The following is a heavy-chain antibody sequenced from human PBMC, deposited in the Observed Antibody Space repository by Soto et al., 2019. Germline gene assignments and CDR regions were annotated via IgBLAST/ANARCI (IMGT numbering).Heavy chain of an antibody. D-gene: IGHD6-13*01. CDR2: IFYSGNT. CDR1: GGSINSSTYY. J-gene: IGHJ5*01. CDR3: ARQNRQPNIAATDLDS. V-gene: IGHV4-39*01. Sequence: QLQLQESGPGLVKPSETLSLTCTVSGGSINSSTYYWAWIRQPPGKGLEWIGSIFYSGNTYYNPSLKSRVSISVDTSKNQFSLKVISVTAADAAVYYCARQNRQPNIAATDLDSWGQGALVTVSS.